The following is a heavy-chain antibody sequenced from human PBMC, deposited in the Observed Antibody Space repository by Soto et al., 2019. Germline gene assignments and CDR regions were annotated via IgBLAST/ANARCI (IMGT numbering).Heavy chain of an antibody. Sequence: PGGSLRLSCAASGFTFSDYYMSWIRQAPGKGLEWVSYISSSSSYTNYADSVKGRFTISRDNAKNSLYLQMNSLRAEDTAVYYCAREQYGSSYSFDYWGQGTLVTVSS. CDR1: GFTFSDYY. V-gene: IGHV3-11*06. CDR2: ISSSSSYT. J-gene: IGHJ4*02. D-gene: IGHD6-6*01. CDR3: AREQYGSSYSFDY.